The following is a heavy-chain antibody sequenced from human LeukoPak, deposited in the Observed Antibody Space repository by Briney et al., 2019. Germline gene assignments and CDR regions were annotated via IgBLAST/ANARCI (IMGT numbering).Heavy chain of an antibody. CDR2: IFYSGST. CDR3: ARGNFQWYAFDI. J-gene: IGHJ3*02. Sequence: PSETLSLTCTVSGGSISTSNYYWGWIRQPPGKGLEWIGNIFYSGSTYYNPSLKSRVTISVDTSKNQFSLKLSSVTAADTAVYYCARGNFQWYAFDIWGQGTMVTVSS. CDR1: GGSISTSNYY. V-gene: IGHV4-39*07. D-gene: IGHD3-9*01.